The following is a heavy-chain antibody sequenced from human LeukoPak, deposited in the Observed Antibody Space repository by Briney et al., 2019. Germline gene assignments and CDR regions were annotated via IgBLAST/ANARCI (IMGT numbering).Heavy chain of an antibody. V-gene: IGHV3-53*01. D-gene: IGHD2-15*01. CDR1: GFTVSRNY. J-gene: IGHJ4*02. Sequence: PGGSLRLSCAASGFTVSRNYMSWVRQAPGKGLEWVSVLYSDGSTYHADSVKGRFTISRDNSKNTLYLQMNSLRAEDTAVYYCAKGGGSIGRSYYFDYWGQGTLVTVSS. CDR2: LYSDGST. CDR3: AKGGGSIGRSYYFDY.